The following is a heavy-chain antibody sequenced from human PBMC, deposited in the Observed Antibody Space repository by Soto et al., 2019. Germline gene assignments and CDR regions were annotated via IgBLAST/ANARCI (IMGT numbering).Heavy chain of an antibody. V-gene: IGHV3-33*01. CDR3: AREPEGSVFGLDS. J-gene: IGHJ4*02. Sequence: QVQLAESGGGVVQPGTSLRLSCAASGFIFSNSLMHWVRQAPGKGLEWVAVIWEDGSEAYYADSVKGRFTISRDNSRNTLYLQMDRLRVDDMAAYYCAREPEGSVFGLDSWGQGTLVTVSS. CDR2: IWEDGSEA. CDR1: GFIFSNSL. D-gene: IGHD3-10*02.